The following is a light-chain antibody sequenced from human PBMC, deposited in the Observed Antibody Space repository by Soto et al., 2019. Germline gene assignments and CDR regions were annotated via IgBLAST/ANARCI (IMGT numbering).Light chain of an antibody. J-gene: IGKJ4*01. CDR2: DAS. Sequence: EIVMTQSPATVPVSPGERGTLSFRASQIFSIYLAWCQQQHGQAPRLLIYDASNRATGIPARFSGSGSGTDFTLTISRLEPEAFAVYYCQQYGSSPLTFGGGTQVDIK. CDR3: QQYGSSPLT. V-gene: IGKV3-20*01. CDR1: QIFSIY.